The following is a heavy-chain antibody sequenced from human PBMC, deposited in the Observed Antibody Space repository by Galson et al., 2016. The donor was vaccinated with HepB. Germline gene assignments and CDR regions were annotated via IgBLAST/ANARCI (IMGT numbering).Heavy chain of an antibody. CDR1: GLTVSTNY. CDR3: AEPSDWLHQDAFDI. J-gene: IGHJ3*02. CDR2: VYSDDNT. Sequence: LRLSCAASGLTVSTNYMSWVRQAPGKGLERVSVVYSDDNTYYADSVKGRFTVSRDNSKNTLYLQMNSLRAEDTAVYYCAEPSDWLHQDAFDIWGQGTMVIVSS. V-gene: IGHV3-53*01. D-gene: IGHD3-9*01.